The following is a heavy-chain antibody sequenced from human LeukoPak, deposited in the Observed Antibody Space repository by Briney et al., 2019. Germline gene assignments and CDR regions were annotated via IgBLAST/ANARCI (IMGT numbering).Heavy chain of an antibody. Sequence: SETLSLTCPVSGGSLSSHWWSWLRQPPGKGLEWIGYIYYSGSTTYNPSLKSRVTISVDTTKNQFSLRLGSVTAADTAVYYSARKSCSAGSCYPEYWGQGTLVTVAS. CDR2: IYYSGST. CDR1: GGSLSSHW. CDR3: ARKSCSAGSCYPEY. D-gene: IGHD2-15*01. J-gene: IGHJ4*02. V-gene: IGHV4-59*11.